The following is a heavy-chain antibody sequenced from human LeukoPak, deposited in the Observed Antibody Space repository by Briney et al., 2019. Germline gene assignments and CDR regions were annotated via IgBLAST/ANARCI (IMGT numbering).Heavy chain of an antibody. D-gene: IGHD6-13*01. J-gene: IGHJ3*01. CDR1: GGSVNSGSYY. CDR2: IYYNGGT. V-gene: IGHV4-61*01. Sequence: PSETLSLTCTVSGGSVNSGSYYWTWLRQPPEKRLEWIGYIYYNGGTNYNPSLHNRVTMSIDTSKNQFSLWLNSVTAADTAVYYCVRENLSAAPGGDAFDVWGQGTKVTVSS. CDR3: VRENLSAAPGGDAFDV.